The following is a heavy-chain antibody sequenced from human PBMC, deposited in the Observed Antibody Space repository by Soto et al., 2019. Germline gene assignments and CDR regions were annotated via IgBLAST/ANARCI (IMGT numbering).Heavy chain of an antibody. D-gene: IGHD3-3*01. CDR3: ASSYYDFWSGYSNQYYYYYMDV. CDR2: IYYSGST. V-gene: IGHV4-39*01. Sequence: PSETLSLTCTVSGGSISSSSYYWGWIRQPPGKGLEWIGGIYYSGSTYYNPSLKSRVTISVDTSKNQFSLKLSSVTAADTAVYYCASSYYDFWSGYSNQYYYYYMDVWGKGTTVTVSS. J-gene: IGHJ6*03. CDR1: GGSISSSSYY.